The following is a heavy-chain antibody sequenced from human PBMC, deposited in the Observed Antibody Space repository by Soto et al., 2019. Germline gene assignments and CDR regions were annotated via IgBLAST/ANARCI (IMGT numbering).Heavy chain of an antibody. V-gene: IGHV1-69*13. CDR1: GGTFSSYA. Sequence: ASVEVSCKASGGTFSSYAISWVRQATGQGLEWMGGIIPIFGTANYAQKFQGRVTITADESTSTAYMELSSLRSEDTAVYYCARDGTTIFGVVISAGPYGMDVWGQGTTVTVSS. J-gene: IGHJ6*02. CDR3: ARDGTTIFGVVISAGPYGMDV. D-gene: IGHD3-3*01. CDR2: IIPIFGTA.